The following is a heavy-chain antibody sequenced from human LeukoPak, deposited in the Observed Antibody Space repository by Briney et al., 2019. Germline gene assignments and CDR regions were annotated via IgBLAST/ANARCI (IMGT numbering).Heavy chain of an antibody. Sequence: ASVKVSCKASGYTFTSYGISWVRQAPGQGLEWMGWINPNSGGTNYAQKFQGRVTMTEDTSTDTAYMELSSLRSEDTAVYYCATGVAYSNFRPYENWFDPWGQGTLVTVSS. CDR3: ATGVAYSNFRPYENWFDP. D-gene: IGHD4-11*01. CDR2: INPNSGGT. CDR1: GYTFTSYG. V-gene: IGHV1-18*01. J-gene: IGHJ5*02.